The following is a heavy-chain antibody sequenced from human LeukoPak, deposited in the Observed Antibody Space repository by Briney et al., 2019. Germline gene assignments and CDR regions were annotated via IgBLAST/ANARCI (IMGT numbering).Heavy chain of an antibody. J-gene: IGHJ5*02. Sequence: GGSLRVSCAASGFTFSSYGMHWVRQAPGKGLEWVAVISYDGSNKYYADSVKGRFTISRDNSKNTLYLQMNSLRAEDTAVYYCAKTIVGAAWFDPWGQGTLVTVSS. D-gene: IGHD1-26*01. CDR2: ISYDGSNK. CDR3: AKTIVGAAWFDP. V-gene: IGHV3-30*18. CDR1: GFTFSSYG.